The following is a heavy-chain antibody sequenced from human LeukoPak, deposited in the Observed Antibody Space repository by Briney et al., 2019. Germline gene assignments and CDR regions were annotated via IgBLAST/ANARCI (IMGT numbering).Heavy chain of an antibody. J-gene: IGHJ4*02. CDR3: ARDLGSSSGWYTRSKYYFDY. CDR2: TNHSGST. Sequence: PSETLSLTCAVYGGSFSGYYWSWIRQPPGKGLEWIGETNHSGSTNYNPSLKSRVTISVDTSKNQFSLKLSSVTAADTAVYYCARDLGSSSGWYTRSKYYFDYWGQGTLVTVSS. D-gene: IGHD6-19*01. CDR1: GGSFSGYY. V-gene: IGHV4-34*01.